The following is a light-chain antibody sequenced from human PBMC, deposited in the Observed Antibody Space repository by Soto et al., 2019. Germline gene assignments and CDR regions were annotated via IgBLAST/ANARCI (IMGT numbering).Light chain of an antibody. Sequence: DIVMTQSPDSLAVSLGERATINCKSSQSVLSNSNNQNYLAWYQQKPGQPPKLLIYWASTRESGVRDRFSGSGSETEFPLTVSSLQAEGVAVYFCQQYFSTPTFGGGTKVEI. J-gene: IGKJ4*01. CDR1: QSVLSNSNNQNY. CDR3: QQYFSTPT. CDR2: WAS. V-gene: IGKV4-1*01.